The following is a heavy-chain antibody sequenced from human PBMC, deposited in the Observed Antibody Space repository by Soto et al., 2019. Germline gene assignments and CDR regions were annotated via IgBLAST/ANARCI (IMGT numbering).Heavy chain of an antibody. Sequence: EVQLLESGGGLVQPGGSLRLSCAASGFTFSSYAMSWVRQAPGKGLEWVSAISGSGGSTYYADSVKGRFTISRDNSXNTLYLQMNCLRAEDTAVYYCAANRGYNYYYGMDVWGQGTTVTVSS. CDR3: AANRGYNYYYGMDV. V-gene: IGHV3-23*01. CDR2: ISGSGGST. CDR1: GFTFSSYA. D-gene: IGHD3-22*01. J-gene: IGHJ6*02.